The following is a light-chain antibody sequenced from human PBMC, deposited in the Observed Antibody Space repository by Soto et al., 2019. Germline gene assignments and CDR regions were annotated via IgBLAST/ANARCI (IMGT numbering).Light chain of an antibody. Sequence: EIVMTQSPATLSVSPGERATLSCRASQSVSSNLAWYQQKPGQAPSLLIYGASTRATGIPARFSGSGSGTEFTLTISSLQSEDFAVYYCQQYNNWPQTFGHGTKVEIK. CDR1: QSVSSN. CDR3: QQYNNWPQT. J-gene: IGKJ1*01. V-gene: IGKV3-15*01. CDR2: GAS.